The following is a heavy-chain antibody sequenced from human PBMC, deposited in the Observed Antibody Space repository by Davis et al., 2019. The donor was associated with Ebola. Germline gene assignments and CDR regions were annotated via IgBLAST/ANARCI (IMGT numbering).Heavy chain of an antibody. J-gene: IGHJ4*02. V-gene: IGHV3-23*01. CDR2: ISGSGGGT. Sequence: GESLKISCAASGFTFSNYAMNWVRQAPGKGLEWVSVISGSGGGTYYADSVKGRFTISRDDSKNTLYLQMNSLRAEDTAIYYCAKELIWFGELLTYYFDYWGQGALVTVSS. CDR3: AKELIWFGELLTYYFDY. CDR1: GFTFSNYA. D-gene: IGHD3-10*01.